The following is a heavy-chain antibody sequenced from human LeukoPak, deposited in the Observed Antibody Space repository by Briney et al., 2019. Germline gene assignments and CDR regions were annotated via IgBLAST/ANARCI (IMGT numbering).Heavy chain of an antibody. CDR2: ISAYNGNT. CDR3: ARRRRGYSYGQYYFDY. V-gene: IGHV1-18*01. CDR1: GYTFTSYG. J-gene: IGHJ4*02. Sequence: GASVKVSCKASGYTFTSYGISWVRQAPGQGLEWMGWISAYNGNTNYAQKLQGRVTMTTDTSTSTAYMELRSLRSDDTAVYCCARRRRGYSYGQYYFDYWGQGTLVTVSS. D-gene: IGHD5-18*01.